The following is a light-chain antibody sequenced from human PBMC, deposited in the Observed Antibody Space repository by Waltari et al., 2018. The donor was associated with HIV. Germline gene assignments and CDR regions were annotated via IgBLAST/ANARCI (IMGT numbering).Light chain of an antibody. CDR3: QQSYSTPFT. J-gene: IGKJ4*01. V-gene: IGKV1-39*01. Sequence: DIQMTQPPSSLSASVGDSVTITCRASQSINNFLNWYQQKPGKAPKLLVYAASNLQRGVPTRFSGSESGTDFTLTISSLQPEDFATYFCQQSYSTPFTFGGGTNVEI. CDR2: AAS. CDR1: QSINNF.